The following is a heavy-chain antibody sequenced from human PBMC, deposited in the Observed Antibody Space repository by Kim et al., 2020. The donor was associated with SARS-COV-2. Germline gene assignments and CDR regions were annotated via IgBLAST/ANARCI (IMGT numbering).Heavy chain of an antibody. CDR1: GFTFSSYA. V-gene: IGHV3-64*01. CDR3: ARRKWERLQD. J-gene: IGHJ4*02. CDR2: ISSNGGST. Sequence: GGSLRLSCAASGFTFSSYAMHWVRQAPGKGLEYVSAISSNGGSTYYANSVKGRFTISRDNSKNTLYLQMGSLRAEDMAVYYCARRKWERLQDWGQGTLVT. D-gene: IGHD1-26*01.